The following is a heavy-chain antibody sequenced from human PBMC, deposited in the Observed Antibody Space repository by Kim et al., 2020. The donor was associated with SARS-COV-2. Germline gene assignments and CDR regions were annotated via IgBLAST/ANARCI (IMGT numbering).Heavy chain of an antibody. V-gene: IGHV4-30-2*04. CDR3: ARARGCSGGSCYSVFLDY. J-gene: IGHJ4*02. Sequence: KSRVTRSVDTSKNQFSLKLSSVTAADTAVYYCARARGCSGGSCYSVFLDYWGQGTLVTVSS. D-gene: IGHD2-15*01.